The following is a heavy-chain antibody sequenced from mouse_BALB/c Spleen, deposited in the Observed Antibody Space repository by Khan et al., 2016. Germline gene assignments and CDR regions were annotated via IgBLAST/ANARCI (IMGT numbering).Heavy chain of an antibody. CDR3: AINWDEEDY. D-gene: IGHD4-1*02. CDR1: GYSITSDYA. Sequence: EVQLQESGPGLVKPSQSLSLTCTVTGYSITSDYAWNWIRQFPGNKLEWMGYISYSGSTSYNPSLKSRISITRDTSKNQFFLLLNSVTTEDTATYYCAINWDEEDYWGQGTLVTVSA. CDR2: ISYSGST. V-gene: IGHV3-2*02. J-gene: IGHJ3*01.